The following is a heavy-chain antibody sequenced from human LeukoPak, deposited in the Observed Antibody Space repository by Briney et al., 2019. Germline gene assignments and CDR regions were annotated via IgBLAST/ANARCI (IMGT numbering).Heavy chain of an antibody. V-gene: IGHV3-48*03. J-gene: IGHJ5*02. D-gene: IGHD4-17*01. CDR3: ARAPGEGWFDP. Sequence: PGVSLRLSCAASGFTFSSYEMNWVRQTPGKGLEWVSYISSTGYTIYYADSVKGRFTISRDNAKNSLYLQMNSLRAEDTALYYCARAPGEGWFDPWGQGTLVTVSS. CDR2: ISSTGYTI. CDR1: GFTFSSYE.